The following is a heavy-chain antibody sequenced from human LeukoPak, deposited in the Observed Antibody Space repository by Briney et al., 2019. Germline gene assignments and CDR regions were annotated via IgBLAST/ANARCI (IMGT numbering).Heavy chain of an antibody. CDR2: ISDNGGRT. J-gene: IGHJ4*02. CDR3: VKDPTRTTTGYFDI. CDR1: GFTFSNHA. V-gene: IGHV3-23*01. Sequence: PGGSLRLSRAASGFTFSNHAMTWLRQAPGKGLEWVSGISDNGGRTFYVDSVKGRFTISRDNSKNTVYLQMNGLRADDTAIYYCVKDPTRTTTGYFDIWGQGTLVTVSS. D-gene: IGHD4-11*01.